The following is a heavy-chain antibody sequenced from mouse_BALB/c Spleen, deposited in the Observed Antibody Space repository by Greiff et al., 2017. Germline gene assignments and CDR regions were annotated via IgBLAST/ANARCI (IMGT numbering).Heavy chain of an antibody. CDR3: AREYGDYDVRYYAMDY. V-gene: IGHV1-7*01. CDR1: GYTFTSYW. CDR2: INPSTGYT. J-gene: IGHJ4*01. Sequence: VQVVESGAELAKPGASVKMSCKASGYTFTSYWMHWVKQRPGQGLEWIGYINPSTGYTEYNQKFKDKATLTADKSSSTAYMQLSSLTSEDSAVYYCAREYGDYDVRYYAMDYWGQGTSVTGSS. D-gene: IGHD2-4*01.